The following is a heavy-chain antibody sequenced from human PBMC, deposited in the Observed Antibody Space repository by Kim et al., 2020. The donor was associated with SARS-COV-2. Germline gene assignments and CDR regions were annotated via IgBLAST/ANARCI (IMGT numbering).Heavy chain of an antibody. Sequence: SETLSLTCTVSGGSISSYYWGWIRQPPGKGLEWIGYIYYSGSTNYNPSLKSRVTISVDTSKNQFSLKLSSVTAADTAVYYCARGRYYGSGSYLLKYGMDVWGQGTTVTVSS. CDR2: IYYSGST. D-gene: IGHD3-10*01. CDR1: GGSISSYY. CDR3: ARGRYYGSGSYLLKYGMDV. V-gene: IGHV4-59*01. J-gene: IGHJ6*02.